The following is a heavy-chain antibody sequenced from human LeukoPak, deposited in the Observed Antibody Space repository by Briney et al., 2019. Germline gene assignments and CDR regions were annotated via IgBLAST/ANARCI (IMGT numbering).Heavy chain of an antibody. Sequence: XXCXXXGYTXSGYYMHWVRQAPGQGLEWMGWINPNSGGTNYAQKFQGRVTMTRDTSISTAYMELSRLRSDDTAVYYCASLEMATITLDYWGQGTLVTVSS. V-gene: IGHV1-2*02. CDR1: GYTXSGYY. D-gene: IGHD5-24*01. CDR3: ASLEMATITLDY. J-gene: IGHJ4*02. CDR2: INPNSGGT.